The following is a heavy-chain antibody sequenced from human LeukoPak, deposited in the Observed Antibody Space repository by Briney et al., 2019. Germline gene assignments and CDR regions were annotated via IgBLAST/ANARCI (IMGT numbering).Heavy chain of an antibody. V-gene: IGHV3-9*01. CDR3: AKDKADGSYDAFDI. CDR1: GFTFDDYA. CDR2: ISWNSGSI. J-gene: IGHJ3*02. D-gene: IGHD1-26*01. Sequence: PEGSLRLSCAASGFTFDDYAMHWVRQAPGKGLEWVSGISWNSGSIGYADSVKGRFTISRDNAKNSLYLQMNSLRAEDTALYYCAKDKADGSYDAFDIWGQGTMVTVSS.